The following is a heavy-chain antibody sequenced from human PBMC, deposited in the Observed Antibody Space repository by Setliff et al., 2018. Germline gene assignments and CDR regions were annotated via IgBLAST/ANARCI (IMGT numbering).Heavy chain of an antibody. CDR3: TGRTYGHQLGDY. Sequence: GGSLRLSCAASGFSFSKAWMSWVRQAPGKGPEWVGRIKNKLDGGTSDYAAPVKGRFSISRDDSKDTVYLQMNDLKTEDTGVYYCTGRTYGHQLGDYWGQGTLVTVSS. J-gene: IGHJ4*02. D-gene: IGHD3-10*01. V-gene: IGHV3-15*01. CDR2: IKNKLDGGTS. CDR1: GFSFSKAW.